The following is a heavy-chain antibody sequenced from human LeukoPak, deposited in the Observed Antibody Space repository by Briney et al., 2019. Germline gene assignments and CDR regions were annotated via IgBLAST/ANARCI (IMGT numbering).Heavy chain of an antibody. J-gene: IGHJ3*02. CDR2: ISYDGVNK. CDR1: GFTFSDFG. Sequence: GGSLRLSCEASGFTFSDFGMHWVRQTPGKGLEWVAVISYDGVNKFHADSAKGRFTISRDNSKNTLYLQMNSLRPDDTAVYYCAKDPSDCGSASAFDIWGQGTMVTVSS. V-gene: IGHV3-30*18. D-gene: IGHD3-10*01. CDR3: AKDPSDCGSASAFDI.